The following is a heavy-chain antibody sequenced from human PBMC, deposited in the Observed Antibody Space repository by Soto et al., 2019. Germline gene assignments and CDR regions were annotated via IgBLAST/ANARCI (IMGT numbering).Heavy chain of an antibody. CDR2: IYYSGST. V-gene: IGHV4-61*01. CDR3: ASTRYGYPKYYFDY. CDR1: GGSVSSGSYY. J-gene: IGHJ4*02. Sequence: SETLSLTCTVSGGSVSSGSYYWSWIRQPPGKGLEWIGYIYYSGSTNYNPSLKSRVTISVDTSKNQFSLKLSSVTAADTAVYYCASTRYGYPKYYFDYWGQGTLVTVSS. D-gene: IGHD5-18*01.